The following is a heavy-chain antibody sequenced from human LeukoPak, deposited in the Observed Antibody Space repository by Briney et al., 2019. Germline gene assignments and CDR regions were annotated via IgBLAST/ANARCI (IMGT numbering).Heavy chain of an antibody. D-gene: IGHD3-3*01. V-gene: IGHV4-59*11. J-gene: IGHJ6*03. CDR1: GGSISSHY. CDR3: ARTETGNYYDFWSGSTLYYYYYYMDV. CDR2: IYYSGST. Sequence: PSETLSLTCTVSGGSISSHYWSWIRQPPGKGLEWIGYIYYSGSTNYNPSLKSRVTISVDTSKNQFSLKLSSVTAADTAVYYCARTETGNYYDFWSGSTLYYYYYYMDVWGKGTTVTVSS.